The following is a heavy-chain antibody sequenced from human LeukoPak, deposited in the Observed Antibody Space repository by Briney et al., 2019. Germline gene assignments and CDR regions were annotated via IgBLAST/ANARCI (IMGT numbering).Heavy chain of an antibody. CDR2: IWYDGSNK. Sequence: GGSLRLSCAASGFTFSSYGMHWVRQAPGKGLEWVAVIWYDGSNKYYADSVKGRFTISRDNSKNTLYLQMNSLRAEDTAVYYCARDVTVTTLLDAFDIWGQGTMVTVYS. CDR3: ARDVTVTTLLDAFDI. J-gene: IGHJ3*02. V-gene: IGHV3-33*01. D-gene: IGHD4-17*01. CDR1: GFTFSSYG.